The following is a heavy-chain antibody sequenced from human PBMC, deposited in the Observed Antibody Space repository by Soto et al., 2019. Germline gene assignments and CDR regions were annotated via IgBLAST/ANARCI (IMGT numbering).Heavy chain of an antibody. CDR1: GFTFITYD. CDR2: MNPNNGNA. Sequence: ASVKVSCKASGFTFITYDFSWVRQAAGQGLEWMGWMNPNNGNAGFAQKFRGRINMTRNTSISTAYLELSSLRSDDSAVYFCARRKERSGPFDYWGQGTLVTVSS. D-gene: IGHD6-25*01. CDR3: ARRKERSGPFDY. J-gene: IGHJ4*02. V-gene: IGHV1-8*01.